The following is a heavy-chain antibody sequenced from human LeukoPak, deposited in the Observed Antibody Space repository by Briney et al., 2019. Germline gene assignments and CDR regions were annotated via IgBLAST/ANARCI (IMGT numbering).Heavy chain of an antibody. V-gene: IGHV3-66*01. J-gene: IGHJ3*02. CDR3: ARNYMVRGVSDAFDI. CDR1: GFTFSSNY. CDR2: IYSGGST. D-gene: IGHD3-10*01. Sequence: PGGSLRLSCAASGFTFSSNYMSWVRQAPGKGLEWVSVIYSGGSTYYSDSVKGRFTISRDNSKNTLYLQMNSLRAEDTAVYYCARNYMVRGVSDAFDIWGQGTVVTVSS.